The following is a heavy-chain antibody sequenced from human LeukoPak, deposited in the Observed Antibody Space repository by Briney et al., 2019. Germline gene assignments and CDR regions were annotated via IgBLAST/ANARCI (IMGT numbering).Heavy chain of an antibody. Sequence: GESLKISCKGSGYSFTSYWIGWVRQMPGKGLEWMGIIYPGDSDTRYSPSFQGQVTISADRSISTASLQWSSPQASATAMYYCTTGGYYMYYFEYWGQGTLVSVSS. CDR3: TTGGYYMYYFEY. CDR1: GYSFTSYW. V-gene: IGHV5-51*01. J-gene: IGHJ4*02. CDR2: IYPGDSDT. D-gene: IGHD3-22*01.